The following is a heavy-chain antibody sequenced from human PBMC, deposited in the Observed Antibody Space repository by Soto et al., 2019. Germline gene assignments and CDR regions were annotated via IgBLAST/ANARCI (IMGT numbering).Heavy chain of an antibody. CDR3: ARASAYCGGDCYRLDY. Sequence: QVQLVQSGAEVKKPGSSVKVSCKASGGTFSSYAISWVRQAPGQGLEWMGGIIPIFGTANYAQKLQGRVTIAADESTSTAYKELSSLRSDDTAVYYWARASAYCGGDCYRLDYWGQATLVTVSS. D-gene: IGHD2-21*02. CDR2: IIPIFGTA. CDR1: GGTFSSYA. J-gene: IGHJ4*02. V-gene: IGHV1-69*12.